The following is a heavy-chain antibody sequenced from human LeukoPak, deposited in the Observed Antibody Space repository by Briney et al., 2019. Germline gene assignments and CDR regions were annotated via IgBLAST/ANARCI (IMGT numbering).Heavy chain of an antibody. CDR2: INPNSGGT. D-gene: IGHD3-9*01. V-gene: IGHV1-2*02. CDR1: GYTFTGYY. J-gene: IGHJ4*02. Sequence: GASVKVSCKASGYTFTGYYMHWVRQAPGQGLAWVGWINPNSGGTNYAQKFQGRVTMTRDTSISTAYMELSRLRSDDTAVYYCARVRTAGYYDILTGYRVFDYWGQGTLVTVSS. CDR3: ARVRTAGYYDILTGYRVFDY.